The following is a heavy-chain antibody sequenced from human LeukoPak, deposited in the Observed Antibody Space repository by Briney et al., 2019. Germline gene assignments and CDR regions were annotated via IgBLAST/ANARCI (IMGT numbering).Heavy chain of an antibody. V-gene: IGHV1-46*01. CDR1: GYTFTSYY. CDR3: AREPINDFWSGYPSFFVY. Sequence: ASVKVSCKASGYTFTSYYMHWVRQAPGQGLEWMGIINPSGGSTSYAQKFQGRVTMTRDTSTSTVYMELSSLRSEDTAVYYCAREPINDFWSGYPSFFVYWGQGTLVTVSS. J-gene: IGHJ4*02. D-gene: IGHD3-3*01. CDR2: INPSGGST.